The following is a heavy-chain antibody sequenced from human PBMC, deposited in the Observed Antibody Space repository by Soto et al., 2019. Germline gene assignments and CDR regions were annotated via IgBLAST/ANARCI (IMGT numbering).Heavy chain of an antibody. Sequence: ASVKVSCKASGYTFTSYAMHWVRQAPGQRLEWMGWINAGNGNTKYSQKFQGRVTITRDTSASTAYMELSSLRSEDTAVYYCARDLLGGYDYYYYYGMDVWGQGTTVTVSS. CDR1: GYTFTSYA. D-gene: IGHD5-12*01. CDR2: INAGNGNT. CDR3: ARDLLGGYDYYYYYGMDV. V-gene: IGHV1-3*01. J-gene: IGHJ6*02.